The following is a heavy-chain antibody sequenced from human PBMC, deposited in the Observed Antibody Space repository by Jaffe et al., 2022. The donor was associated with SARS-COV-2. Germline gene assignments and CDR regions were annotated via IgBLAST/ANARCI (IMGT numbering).Heavy chain of an antibody. CDR1: GFIFSSHW. CDR3: ARGLELPLY. Sequence: EVQLVESGGGLVQPGGSLRLSCAASGFIFSSHWMTWVRQAPGKGPEWVANIKYDGSEKYYVDSVRGRLTISRDNAENSLYLQMNSLRAEDTAIYYCARGLELPLYWGQGTLVTVSS. J-gene: IGHJ4*02. V-gene: IGHV3-7*03. D-gene: IGHD1-7*01. CDR2: IKYDGSEK.